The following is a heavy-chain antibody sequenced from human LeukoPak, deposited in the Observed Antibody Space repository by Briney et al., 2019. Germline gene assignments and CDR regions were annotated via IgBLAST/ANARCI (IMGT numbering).Heavy chain of an antibody. V-gene: IGHV3-7*01. CDR1: GFTFSSYW. CDR2: IKQDGSEK. D-gene: IGHD1-26*01. CDR3: AKDVGATSCAFDI. J-gene: IGHJ3*02. Sequence: GGSLRLSCAASGFTFSSYWMSWVRQAPGKGLEWVANIKQDGSEKYYVDSAKGRFTISRDNAKNSLYLQMNSLRAEDTAVYYCAKDVGATSCAFDIWGQGTMVTVSS.